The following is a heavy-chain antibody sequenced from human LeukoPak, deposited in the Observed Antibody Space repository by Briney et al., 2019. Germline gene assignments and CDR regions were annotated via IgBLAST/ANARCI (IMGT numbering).Heavy chain of an antibody. Sequence: GGSLRLSCAASGFTFNAYAMSWVRQAPGKGLEWVSAISFTGSTTYYADSVKGRFSISRDNSKNTLYPQMNSLRAEDTAIYYCAKDRTGTTHGPHWGQGTLVTVSS. CDR1: GFTFNAYA. CDR3: AKDRTGTTHGPH. D-gene: IGHD1-7*01. J-gene: IGHJ4*02. CDR2: ISFTGSTT. V-gene: IGHV3-23*01.